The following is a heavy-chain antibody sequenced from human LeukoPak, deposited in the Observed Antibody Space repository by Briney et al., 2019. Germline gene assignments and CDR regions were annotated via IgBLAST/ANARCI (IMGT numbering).Heavy chain of an antibody. CDR2: IKQDGSEK. CDR1: GFTFSSYW. D-gene: IGHD2-15*01. J-gene: IGHJ1*01. CDR3: AARPSSYSRSIYFQH. Sequence: GGSLRLSCADSGFTFSSYWMSWVREAPGKGLEWVANIKQDGSEKYYVDSVKGPFTISRDNAKNSLYLQMNSLRAEDTAVYYCAARPSSYSRSIYFQHWGQGTLVTVSS. V-gene: IGHV3-7*01.